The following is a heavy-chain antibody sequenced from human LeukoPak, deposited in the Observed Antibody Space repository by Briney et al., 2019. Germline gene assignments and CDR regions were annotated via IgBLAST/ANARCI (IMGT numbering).Heavy chain of an antibody. V-gene: IGHV3-7*01. D-gene: IGHD5-12*01. CDR2: IKQDGSEK. CDR1: GFTFSSYW. Sequence: GGSLRLSCAASGFTFSSYWMSWVRQAPGKGLEWVANIKQDGSEKYYVDSVKGRFTISRDNAKNSLYLQMNSLRAEDTAVYYCARALAAKWGYDSPLFLFDYWGQGTLVTVSS. CDR3: ARALAAKWGYDSPLFLFDY. J-gene: IGHJ4*02.